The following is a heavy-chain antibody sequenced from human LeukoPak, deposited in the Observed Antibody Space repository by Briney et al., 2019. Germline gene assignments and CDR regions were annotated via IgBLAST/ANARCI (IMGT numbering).Heavy chain of an antibody. J-gene: IGHJ4*02. D-gene: IGHD6-19*01. V-gene: IGHV3-64*02. Sequence: PGGSLRLSCAASGFTFSSYAMHWVRLSPGKGLEYVSGISSNGGTTSYADSVQGRFTISRDNPKNTLYLQMGSLRGEDMAVYYCAKVGSGWPGYYFDYWGQGTLVTVSS. CDR2: ISSNGGTT. CDR3: AKVGSGWPGYYFDY. CDR1: GFTFSSYA.